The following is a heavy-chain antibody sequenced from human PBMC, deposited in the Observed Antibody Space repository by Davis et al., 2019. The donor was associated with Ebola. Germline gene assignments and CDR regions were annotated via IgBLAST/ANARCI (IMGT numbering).Heavy chain of an antibody. D-gene: IGHD1-26*01. CDR2: INHSGST. Sequence: MPSETLSLTCAVYGESFSGYYWSWIRQPPGKGLEWIGEINHSGSTNFNPSLKSRVTISVDTSKNQFSLKLSSVTAADTAVYYCASSPIVGAAHFDYWGQGTLVTVSS. J-gene: IGHJ4*02. CDR3: ASSPIVGAAHFDY. V-gene: IGHV4-34*01. CDR1: GESFSGYY.